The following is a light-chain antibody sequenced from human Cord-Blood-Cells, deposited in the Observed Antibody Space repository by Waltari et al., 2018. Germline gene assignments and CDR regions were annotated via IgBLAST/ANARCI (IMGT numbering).Light chain of an antibody. Sequence: HSALTQPPSASRSPGQSVTISCTGTRSDDGGYNYVSWYQQHPGKAPKLPIYEVSKRPSGVPDRFSGSKSGNTASLTVSGLQAEDEADYYCSSYAGSNNYVFGAGTKVTVL. CDR3: SSYAGSNNYV. CDR1: RSDDGGYNY. J-gene: IGLJ1*01. CDR2: EVS. V-gene: IGLV2-8*01.